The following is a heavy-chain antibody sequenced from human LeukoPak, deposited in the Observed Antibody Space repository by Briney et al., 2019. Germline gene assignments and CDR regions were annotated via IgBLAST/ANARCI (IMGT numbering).Heavy chain of an antibody. CDR3: ARRRCSSTSCYYGFDY. J-gene: IGHJ4*02. CDR1: GGTFSSYA. D-gene: IGHD2-2*01. Sequence: ASVKVSCKASGGTFSSYAISWVRQAPGQGLEWMGGIIPIFGTANYAQKFQGRVTMTRDTSISTAYMELSRLRSDDTAVYYCARRRCSSTSCYYGFDYWGQGTLVTVSS. CDR2: IIPIFGTA. V-gene: IGHV1-69*05.